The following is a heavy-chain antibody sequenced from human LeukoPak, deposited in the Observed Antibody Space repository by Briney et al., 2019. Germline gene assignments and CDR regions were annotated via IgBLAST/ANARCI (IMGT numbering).Heavy chain of an antibody. V-gene: IGHV4-34*01. D-gene: IGHD1-26*01. CDR1: GGSFSGYY. Sequence: SETLSLTCAVYGGSFSGYYWSWIRQPPGKGLEWIGEINHSGSTNYNPSLKRGVTISVDPSKNQFSLKLSSVTAADTAVYYCARRPGNSGSYLGAFDIWGQGTMVTVSS. CDR3: ARRPGNSGSYLGAFDI. J-gene: IGHJ3*02. CDR2: INHSGST.